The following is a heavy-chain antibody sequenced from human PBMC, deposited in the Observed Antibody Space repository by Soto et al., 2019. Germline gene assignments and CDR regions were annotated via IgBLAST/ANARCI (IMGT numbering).Heavy chain of an antibody. Sequence: ASVKVSCKASGYTFSNYDMHWVRQAPGQRLEWMGWINAGNGNTRYSQKLQDRVTITWDTSASTAYMEMSSLRSEDTAIYYCARRITAYYYGMDVWGQGTTVTVSS. V-gene: IGHV1-3*01. D-gene: IGHD3-3*01. J-gene: IGHJ6*02. CDR2: INAGNGNT. CDR3: ARRITAYYYGMDV. CDR1: GYTFSNYD.